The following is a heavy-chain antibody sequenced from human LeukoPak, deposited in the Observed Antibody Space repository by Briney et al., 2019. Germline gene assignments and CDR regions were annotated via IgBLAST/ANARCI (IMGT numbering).Heavy chain of an antibody. CDR2: IKQDGSET. CDR3: ARQRGSGCLDY. Sequence: GGSLRLSCVASGFTFGAYAMHWVRQAPGKGLEWVANIKQDGSETYYVDSVKGRFTISRDNAKNSLSLQMNSLRAEDTAVYYCARQRGSGCLDYWGQGTLVTVSS. CDR1: GFTFGAYA. D-gene: IGHD6-19*01. V-gene: IGHV3-7*01. J-gene: IGHJ4*02.